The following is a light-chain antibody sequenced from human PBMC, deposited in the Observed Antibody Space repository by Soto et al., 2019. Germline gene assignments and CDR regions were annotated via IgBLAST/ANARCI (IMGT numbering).Light chain of an antibody. CDR3: QSYDSSLSVHVV. Sequence: QYVLTQPPSVSGAPGKRVTISCTGSSSNIGAGYDVHWYQQLPGTAPKLLIYGNSNRPSGVPDRFSGSKSGTSASLAITGLQAEDEADYYCQSYDSSLSVHVVFGGGTKLTVL. CDR2: GNS. CDR1: SSNIGAGYD. J-gene: IGLJ2*01. V-gene: IGLV1-40*01.